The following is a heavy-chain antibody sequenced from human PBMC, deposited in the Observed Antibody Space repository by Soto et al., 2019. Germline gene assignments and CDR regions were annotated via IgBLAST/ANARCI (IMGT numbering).Heavy chain of an antibody. CDR3: ARVKNRDAFSLALDY. CDR1: GFTFSSYW. J-gene: IGHJ4*02. V-gene: IGHV3-7*01. Sequence: GGSLRLSCAASGFTFSSYWMSWVRQAPGKGLEWVANIKQDGSEKYYVDSVKGRFTISRDNAKNSLYLQMNSLRAEDTAVYYCARVKNRDAFSLALDYWGQGTLVTVSS. CDR2: IKQDGSEK. D-gene: IGHD2-2*01.